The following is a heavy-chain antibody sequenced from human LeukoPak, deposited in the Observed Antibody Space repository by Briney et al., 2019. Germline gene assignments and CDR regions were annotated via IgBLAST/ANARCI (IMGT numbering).Heavy chain of an antibody. J-gene: IGHJ6*02. D-gene: IGHD1-1*01. CDR3: ARLISLTTPPYFYYDMDV. V-gene: IGHV1-18*01. CDR1: GYTFSNYD. Sequence: GASVKVSCKTSGYTFSNYDITWVRQAPGQGLEWMGWVSPYNGNINYAQNIQGRVTMTTDTSTSTAYMELRSLRFEDTAVYYCARLISLTTPPYFYYDMDVWGQGTTVIVSS. CDR2: VSPYNGNI.